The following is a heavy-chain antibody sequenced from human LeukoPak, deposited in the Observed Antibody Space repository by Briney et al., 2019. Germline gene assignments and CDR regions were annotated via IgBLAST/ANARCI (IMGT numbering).Heavy chain of an antibody. J-gene: IGHJ4*02. CDR3: VRLRRNSDTSGFYYYYDF. CDR1: GYTFSSYS. D-gene: IGHD3-22*01. CDR2: ISVRRNYI. Sequence: GGSLRLSCLASGYTFSSYSINWVRQAPGKGLEWVSSISVRRNYIYYANSVRGRFRISRDDARDSLFLEMNSLRAEDTAVYYCVRLRRNSDTSGFYYYYDFWGQGTLVTVSS. V-gene: IGHV3-21*01.